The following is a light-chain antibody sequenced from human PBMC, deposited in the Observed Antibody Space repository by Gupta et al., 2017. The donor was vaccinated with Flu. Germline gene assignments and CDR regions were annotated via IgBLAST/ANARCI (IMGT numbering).Light chain of an antibody. CDR2: AAS. Sequence: TQFPSSLSASVGDTVTITCRASQGTSVYLNWYQQKPGKAPKLLIYAASILQSGVPSRFSGSGYETDFTLTINSLQPEDFATYYCQQSLFVPRTFGQGTRVEIK. V-gene: IGKV1-39*01. CDR1: QGTSVY. J-gene: IGKJ1*01. CDR3: QQSLFVPRT.